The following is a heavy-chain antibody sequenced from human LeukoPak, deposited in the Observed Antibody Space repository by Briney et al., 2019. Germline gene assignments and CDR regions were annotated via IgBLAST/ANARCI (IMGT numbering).Heavy chain of an antibody. CDR1: GDSVSSNSAA. V-gene: IGHV6-1*01. Sequence: SQTLSLTCAISGDSVSSNSAAWHWVSQSPSRGLEWLGRTYYRSKWFNDYAVSVRSRIIINPDTSKNQFSLQLSSVTPEDTAVYYCARDHGGLDYWGQGTLVTVSS. CDR3: ARDHGGLDY. J-gene: IGHJ4*02. CDR2: TYYRSKWFN.